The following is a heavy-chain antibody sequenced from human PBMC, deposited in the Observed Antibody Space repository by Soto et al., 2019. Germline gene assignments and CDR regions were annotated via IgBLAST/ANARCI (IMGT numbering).Heavy chain of an antibody. CDR1: GFTFSSYW. V-gene: IGHV3-74*01. CDR2: INSDGSST. J-gene: IGHJ4*02. Sequence: PGVSLRLSCAASGFTFSSYWMHWVRQAPGKGLVWVSRINSDGSSTSYADSVKGRFTVSRDNAKNTLYLQMNSLRAEDTAVYYCVRTSLVVAAATREDYWGQGTLVTVSS. CDR3: VRTSLVVAAATREDY. D-gene: IGHD2-15*01.